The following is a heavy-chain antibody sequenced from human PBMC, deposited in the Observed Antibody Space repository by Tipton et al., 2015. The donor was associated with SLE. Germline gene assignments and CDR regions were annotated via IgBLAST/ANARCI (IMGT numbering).Heavy chain of an antibody. CDR1: GFTFSSYA. V-gene: IGHV3-30*04. J-gene: IGHJ2*01. CDR2: ISYDGSNK. CDR3: AGSLTFWYFDL. Sequence: SLRLSCAASGFTFSSYAMHWVRQAPGKGLEWVAVISYDGSNKYYADSVKGRFTIPRDNSKNTLYLQMNSLRAEDTAVYYCAGSLTFWYFDLWGRGTLVTVSS.